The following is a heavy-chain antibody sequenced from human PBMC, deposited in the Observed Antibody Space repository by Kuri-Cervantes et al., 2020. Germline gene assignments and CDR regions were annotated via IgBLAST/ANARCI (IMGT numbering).Heavy chain of an antibody. Sequence: SETLSLTCAVYGGSFSGYYWSWIRQPPGKGLEWIGEINHRGSTNYNPSLKSRVTISVDTSKNQFSLKLSSVTAADTAVYYCARGTAVAGTIDYWGQGTLVTVSS. J-gene: IGHJ4*02. CDR3: ARGTAVAGTIDY. D-gene: IGHD6-19*01. V-gene: IGHV4-34*01. CDR1: GGSFSGYY. CDR2: INHRGST.